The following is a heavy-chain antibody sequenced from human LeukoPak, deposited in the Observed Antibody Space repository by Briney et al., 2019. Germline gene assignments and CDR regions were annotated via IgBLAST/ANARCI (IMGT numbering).Heavy chain of an antibody. CDR3: ARSGSSSWSNAEYFQH. J-gene: IGHJ1*01. CDR1: GGSISSYY. D-gene: IGHD6-13*01. V-gene: IGHV4-59*01. Sequence: SGTLSLTCTVSGGSISSYYWSWIRQPPGKGLEWIGYIYYSGSTNYNPSLKSRVTISVDTSKNQFSLKLSSVTAADTAVYYCARSGSSSWSNAEYFQHWGQGTLVTVSS. CDR2: IYYSGST.